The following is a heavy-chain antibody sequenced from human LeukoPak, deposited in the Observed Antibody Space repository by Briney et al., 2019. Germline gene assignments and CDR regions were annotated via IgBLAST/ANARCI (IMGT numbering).Heavy chain of an antibody. D-gene: IGHD3-22*01. V-gene: IGHV4-59*01. CDR3: ARVVYDSSGYDFDY. J-gene: IGHJ4*02. CDR1: GGSISSYY. CDR2: IYYSGST. Sequence: PSETLSPTRTVSGGSISSYYWSWLRQPPGKGLEWIGYIYYSGSTNYNPSLKSRVTISVDTSKNQFSLKLSSVTAADTAVYYCARVVYDSSGYDFDYWGQGTLVTVSS.